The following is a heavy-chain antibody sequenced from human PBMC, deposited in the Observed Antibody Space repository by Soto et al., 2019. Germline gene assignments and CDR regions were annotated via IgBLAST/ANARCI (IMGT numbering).Heavy chain of an antibody. J-gene: IGHJ4*02. CDR2: ISAYNGNT. D-gene: IGHD2-21*02. CDR3: VRDPPIVVVTATPFDE. V-gene: IGHV1-18*01. Sequence: ASVKVSCKASGYTFTSYGISWVRQAPGQGLEWMGWISAYNGNTNYAQKLQGRVTMTTDTSTSTAYMELRSLRSDDTAVYYCVRDPPIVVVTATPFDEWGQGTMGTFS. CDR1: GYTFTSYG.